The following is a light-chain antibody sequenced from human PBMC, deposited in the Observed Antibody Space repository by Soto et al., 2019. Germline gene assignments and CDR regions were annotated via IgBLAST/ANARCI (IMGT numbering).Light chain of an antibody. CDR2: GAS. CDR1: QNINTT. V-gene: IGKV3-15*01. CDR3: QQYGNWPPLT. J-gene: IGKJ4*01. Sequence: GMTQSQATLSASPGERVTLSCRASQNINTTLVWYQHKPGQAPRVLLYGASSRARGVPARFSGSGSGTDFTRTISILRSEDVAIYYCQQYGNWPPLTFGGGNKLGIK.